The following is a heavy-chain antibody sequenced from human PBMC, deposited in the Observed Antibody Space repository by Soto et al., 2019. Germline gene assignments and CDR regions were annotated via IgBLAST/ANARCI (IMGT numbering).Heavy chain of an antibody. V-gene: IGHV1-69*12. D-gene: IGHD5-18*01. CDR2: IIPMFGTA. CDR3: ASGIQLWLRRINNGYSG. Sequence: QVQLVQSGAEVKKPESSVKVSCKAPGGTFSTSAISWVRQAPGQGLEGMGGIIPMFGTANYAQRFQEGVTITEDESTNTVYMELSSLRSEDTAVYFCASGIQLWLRRINNGYSGWGQGTLVTVSS. CDR1: GGTFSTSA. J-gene: IGHJ4*02.